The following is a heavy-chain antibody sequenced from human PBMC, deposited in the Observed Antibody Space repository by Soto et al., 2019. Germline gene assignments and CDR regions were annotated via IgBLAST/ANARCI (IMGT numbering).Heavy chain of an antibody. Sequence: SETLSLTCTVSGGSISSGGYYWSWIRQHPGKGLEWIGYIYYSGSTYYNPSLKSRVTISVDTSKNQFSLKLSSVTAADTAVYYCARPLRRSPTVMDVWGKGTTVTVSS. CDR2: IYYSGST. CDR3: ARPLRRSPTVMDV. V-gene: IGHV4-31*03. CDR1: GGSISSGGYY. D-gene: IGHD4-4*01. J-gene: IGHJ6*03.